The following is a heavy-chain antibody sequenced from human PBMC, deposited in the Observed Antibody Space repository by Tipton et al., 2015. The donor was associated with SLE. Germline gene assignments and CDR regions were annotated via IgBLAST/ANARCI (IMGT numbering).Heavy chain of an antibody. CDR2: ISYDGNNK. D-gene: IGHD3-10*01. Sequence: SLRLSCSASGLTSSYYAMHWVRQAPGKGLEWVAVISYDGNNKYYVDSVKGRFTISRDNSKNTLYMQMNSLRAEDTAVYYCAKGLRGITLTNWFDPWGQGTLVTVSS. V-gene: IGHV3-30-3*01. CDR3: AKGLRGITLTNWFDP. CDR1: GLTSSYYA. J-gene: IGHJ5*02.